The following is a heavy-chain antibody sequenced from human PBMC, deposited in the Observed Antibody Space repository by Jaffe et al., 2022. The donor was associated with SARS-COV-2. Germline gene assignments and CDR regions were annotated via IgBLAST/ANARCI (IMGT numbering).Heavy chain of an antibody. V-gene: IGHV3-74*01. CDR1: GFSFSRSW. CDR3: VRGSTGWSGIDY. D-gene: IGHD6-19*01. J-gene: IGHJ4*02. CDR2: ISGEGKVT. Sequence: EVQLVESGGGLAQPGGSLRLSCAASGFSFSRSWMYWVRQTPGDGLVWVSRISGEGKVTYYEDSVKGRFTISRDNAKDTVFLQMESLRAEDTAVYYCVRGSTGWSGIDYWGQGTLVTVSS.